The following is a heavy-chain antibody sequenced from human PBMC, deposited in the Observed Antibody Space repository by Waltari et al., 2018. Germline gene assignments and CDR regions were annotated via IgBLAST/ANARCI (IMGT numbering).Heavy chain of an antibody. D-gene: IGHD6-13*01. J-gene: IGHJ4*02. V-gene: IGHV3-21*01. Sequence: EVQLVESGGGLVKPGGSLRLSCAASGFTFSSYSMNWVRQAPGKGLEWVSSISSSSSYIYYADSVNGRFTISRDNAKNALYLQMNSLRAEDTAVYYCARGYSSSWGRWGQGTLVTVSS. CDR2: ISSSSSYI. CDR3: ARGYSSSWGR. CDR1: GFTFSSYS.